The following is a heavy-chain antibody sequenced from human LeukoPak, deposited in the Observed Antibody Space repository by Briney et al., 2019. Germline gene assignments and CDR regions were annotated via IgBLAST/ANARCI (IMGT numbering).Heavy chain of an antibody. Sequence: PSETLSLTCTVSGGSISSSSYYWGWIRQPPGKGLEWIGSIYYSGSTYYNPSLKSRVTISVDTSKNQFSLKLSSVTAADTAVYYCARPPVAGTYDAFDIWGQGTMITVSS. CDR2: IYYSGST. CDR1: GGSISSSSYY. J-gene: IGHJ3*02. CDR3: ARPPVAGTYDAFDI. V-gene: IGHV4-39*01. D-gene: IGHD6-19*01.